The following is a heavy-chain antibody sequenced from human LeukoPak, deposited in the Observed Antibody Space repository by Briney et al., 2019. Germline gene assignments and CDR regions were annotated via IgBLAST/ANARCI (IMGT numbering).Heavy chain of an antibody. CDR1: GGSISSGGYY. J-gene: IGHJ5*02. CDR2: IYHSGST. V-gene: IGHV4-30-2*01. D-gene: IGHD6-19*01. Sequence: PSETLSLTCTVSGGSISSGGYYWSWIRQPPGKGLEWIGYIYHSGSTYYNPSLKSRVTISVDRSKNQFSLKLSSVTAADTAVYYCAGFYSSGPLEPKWFDPWGQGTLVTVSS. CDR3: AGFYSSGPLEPKWFDP.